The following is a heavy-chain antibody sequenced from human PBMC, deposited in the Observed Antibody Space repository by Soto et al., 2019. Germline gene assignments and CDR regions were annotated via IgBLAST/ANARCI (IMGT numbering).Heavy chain of an antibody. CDR1: GGSISSGDYY. D-gene: IGHD3-10*01. Sequence: SETLSLTCTVSGGSISSGDYYWSWIRQPPGKGLEWIGYIYYSGSTYYNPSLKSRVTISVDTSKNQFSLKLSSVTAADTAVYYCARAGYYGSGSISSYYYYGMDVWGQGTTVTVSS. V-gene: IGHV4-30-4*01. CDR2: IYYSGST. CDR3: ARAGYYGSGSISSYYYYGMDV. J-gene: IGHJ6*02.